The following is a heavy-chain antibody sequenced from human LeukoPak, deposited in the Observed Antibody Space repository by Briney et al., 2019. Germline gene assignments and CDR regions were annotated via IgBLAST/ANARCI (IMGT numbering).Heavy chain of an antibody. Sequence: GGSLRLSCAASGFTFSDYSMNWVRQAPGKGLEWVSSISSSSIYIYYADSVKGRFTISRDNAENSLYLQMSSLRAEDTAVYYWARAPEGSRSYYYYGMGGLGQGTTVTVSS. CDR1: GFTFSDYS. CDR3: ARAPEGSRSYYYYGMGG. D-gene: IGHD6-13*01. CDR2: ISSSSIYI. V-gene: IGHV3-21*01. J-gene: IGHJ6*01.